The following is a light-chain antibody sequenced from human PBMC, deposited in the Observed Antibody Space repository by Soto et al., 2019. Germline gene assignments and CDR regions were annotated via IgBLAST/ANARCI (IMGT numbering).Light chain of an antibody. CDR3: SSYTNSSTPYV. CDR1: SNDVGGYNY. CDR2: DVT. J-gene: IGLJ1*01. V-gene: IGLV2-14*01. Sequence: QSVLTQPASVSGSPGQSIAISCTGTSNDVGGYNYVSWYQQHPVKAPQLIIYDVTNRPSGVSDRFSGSKSGNKASLTISGPQAEDEADYYFSSYTNSSTPYVFGTGTKVTVL.